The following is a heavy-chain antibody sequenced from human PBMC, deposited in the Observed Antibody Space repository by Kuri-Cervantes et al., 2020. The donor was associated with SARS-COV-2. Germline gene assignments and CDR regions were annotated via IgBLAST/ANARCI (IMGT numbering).Heavy chain of an antibody. Sequence: SETLSLICTVSGYSISSGYYWGWIRQPAGKGLEWIGRIYTSGSTNYNPSLKSRVTMSVDTSKNQFSLKLSSVTAADTAVYYCARAPSWVAAGTFYAYYYYMDVWGKGTTVTVSS. CDR1: GYSISSGYY. V-gene: IGHV4-4*07. CDR3: ARAPSWVAAGTFYAYYYYMDV. J-gene: IGHJ6*03. D-gene: IGHD6-13*01. CDR2: IYTSGST.